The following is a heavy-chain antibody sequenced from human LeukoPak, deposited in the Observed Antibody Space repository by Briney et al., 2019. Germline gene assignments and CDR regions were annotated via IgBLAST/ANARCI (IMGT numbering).Heavy chain of an antibody. J-gene: IGHJ4*02. CDR3: TTDLFSSPEAFGY. Sequence: PGGSLRLSCAASGFTFSNAWMSWVRQAPGKGLEWVGRIKSKTDGGTTDYAAPVKGRFTISRDDSKNTLYLQMNSLNTEDTAVYYCTTDLFSSPEAFGYWGQGTLVTVSS. D-gene: IGHD6-13*01. CDR2: IKSKTDGGTT. CDR1: GFTFSNAW. V-gene: IGHV3-15*01.